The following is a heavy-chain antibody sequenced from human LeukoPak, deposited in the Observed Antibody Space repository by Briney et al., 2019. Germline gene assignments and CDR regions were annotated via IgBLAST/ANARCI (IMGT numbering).Heavy chain of an antibody. J-gene: IGHJ3*01. D-gene: IGHD2-15*01. Sequence: GESLKISCKGSGYSFTTYWIGWVRPMPGKGLEWMGIIYPGDSDTRYSPSFQGQVTISADNSITTAYLQWSSLKASDTAMYYCARRGYCSGANCHSNAFDVWGQGTMVTVSS. V-gene: IGHV5-51*01. CDR1: GYSFTTYW. CDR3: ARRGYCSGANCHSNAFDV. CDR2: IYPGDSDT.